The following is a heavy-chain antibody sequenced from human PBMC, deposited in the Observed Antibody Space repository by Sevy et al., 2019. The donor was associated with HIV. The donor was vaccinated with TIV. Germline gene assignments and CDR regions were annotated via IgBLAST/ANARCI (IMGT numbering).Heavy chain of an antibody. CDR1: GGSLSGFY. V-gene: IGHV4-34*01. CDR3: ARGQWEHPF. D-gene: IGHD1-26*01. Sequence: SENLSLTCAVSGGSLSGFYWSWIRQPPGKGLEWIGEIIPTGSTNYNPSLKSRVTISVDTSRSQFSLKMRSVTAADTAVYYCARGQWEHPFWGQGTLVTVSS. J-gene: IGHJ4*02. CDR2: IIPTGST.